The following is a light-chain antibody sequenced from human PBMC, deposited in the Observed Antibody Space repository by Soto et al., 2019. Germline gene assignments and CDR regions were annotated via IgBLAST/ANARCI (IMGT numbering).Light chain of an antibody. CDR2: QVS. V-gene: IGKV2-30*02. CDR3: IQGGHRPYT. Sequence: DVVMIQSPLSLPVTLGQPASISCRSSQGLVHSDGATFLAWFQQRPGHFPRRLSHQVSNRDSGVRDRFSGSGSGTDCTLKISRVEADDVGVDYCIQGGHRPYTFGEGTKLEI. J-gene: IGKJ2*01. CDR1: QGLVHSDGATF.